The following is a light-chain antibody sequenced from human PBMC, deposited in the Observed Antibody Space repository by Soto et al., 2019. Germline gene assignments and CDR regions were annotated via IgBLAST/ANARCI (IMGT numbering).Light chain of an antibody. CDR2: GAS. CDR1: QSVSSN. J-gene: IGKJ2*01. Sequence: EIVMTQSPATLSVSPGERATLSCRASQSVSSNLAWYQQKPGQAPRRRIYGASTRATGIPARFSGSGSGTEFTLTISSLQSEDFAVYYCQQYNNWPYTFGQGTKLEIK. CDR3: QQYNNWPYT. V-gene: IGKV3-15*01.